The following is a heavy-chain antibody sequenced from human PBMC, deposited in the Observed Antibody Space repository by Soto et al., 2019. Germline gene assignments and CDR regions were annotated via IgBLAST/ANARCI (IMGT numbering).Heavy chain of an antibody. CDR3: TTDSSQYVLLWFGDPDPLDY. CDR1: GFTFSNAW. V-gene: IGHV3-15*07. CDR2: IKSKTDGGTT. D-gene: IGHD3-10*01. J-gene: IGHJ4*02. Sequence: GGSLRLSCAASGFTFSNAWMNWVRQAPGKGLEWVGRIKSKTDGGTTDYAAPVKGRFTISRDDSKNTLYLQMNSLKTEDTAVYYCTTDSSQYVLLWFGDPDPLDYWGQGTLVTVSS.